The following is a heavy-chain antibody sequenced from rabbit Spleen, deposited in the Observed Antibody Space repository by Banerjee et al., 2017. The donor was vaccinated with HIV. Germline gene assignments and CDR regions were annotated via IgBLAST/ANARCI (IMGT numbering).Heavy chain of an antibody. V-gene: IGHV1S45*01. D-gene: IGHD1-1*01. J-gene: IGHJ4*01. CDR3: ARDGDGSGGGDLEL. Sequence: QEQLVESGGGLVQPEGSLTLTCTASGFAFNSVYDMCWVRQAPGKGLEWIGYIYTRSGTTYYASWAKGRFTISKASSTTVTLQMTSLTAADTATYFCARDGDGSGGGDLELWGPGTLVTVS. CDR1: GFAFNSVYD. CDR2: IYTRSGTT.